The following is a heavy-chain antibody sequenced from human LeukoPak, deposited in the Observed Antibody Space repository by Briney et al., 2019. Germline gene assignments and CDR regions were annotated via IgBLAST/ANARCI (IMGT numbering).Heavy chain of an antibody. CDR2: ISSSSSYI. CDR1: GFIFSDFY. V-gene: IGHV3-21*01. D-gene: IGHD2-15*01. CDR3: ARDVYCSGGSCLHYFDY. Sequence: GGSLRLSCAASGFIFSDFYMSWVRQAPGKGLEWVSSISSSSSYIYYADSVKGRFTISRDNAKNSLYLQMNSLRAEDTAVYYCARDVYCSGGSCLHYFDYWGQGTLVTVSS. J-gene: IGHJ4*02.